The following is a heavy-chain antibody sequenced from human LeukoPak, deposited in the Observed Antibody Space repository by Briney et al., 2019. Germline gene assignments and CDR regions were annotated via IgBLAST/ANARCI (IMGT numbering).Heavy chain of an antibody. J-gene: IGHJ6*03. CDR2: IYYSGST. Sequence: SETLSLTCTVSGGSISSSSYYWGWIRQPPGKGLEWIGSIYYSGSTYYNPSLKSRVTISVDTSKNQFSLKLSSVTAADTAVYYCARSRPSIAVAGDYYYYYMDVWGKGTTVTISS. D-gene: IGHD6-19*01. CDR3: ARSRPSIAVAGDYYYYYMDV. CDR1: GGSISSSSYY. V-gene: IGHV4-39*01.